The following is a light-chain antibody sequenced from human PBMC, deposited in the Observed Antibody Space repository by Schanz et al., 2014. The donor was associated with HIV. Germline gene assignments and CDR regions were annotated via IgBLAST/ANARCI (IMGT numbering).Light chain of an antibody. CDR1: QSVSGF. CDR3: QQYNTWPRT. CDR2: GAS. V-gene: IGKV3D-15*01. J-gene: IGKJ1*01. Sequence: EIVLTQSPGTLSLSPGERATLSCRASQSVSGFLAWYQQKPGQAPRLLIYGASSRATGIPDRFSGSGSGTKLTLTISRLQSEDFVVYYCQQYNTWPRTFGQGTKVELK.